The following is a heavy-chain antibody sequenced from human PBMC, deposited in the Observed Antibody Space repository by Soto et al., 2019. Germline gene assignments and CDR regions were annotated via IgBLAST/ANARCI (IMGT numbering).Heavy chain of an antibody. J-gene: IGHJ3*02. CDR1: GFTFSSYA. V-gene: IGHV3-30-3*01. Sequence: QVQLVESGGGVVQPGRSLRLSCAASGFTFSSYAMHWVRQAPGKGLEWVAVISYDGSNKYYADCVKGRLTISRDNSKNTLYLPMNSLRAEDTAVYYCARGLQGGDSSRQVDAFDIWGQGTMVTVSS. CDR2: ISYDGSNK. CDR3: ARGLQGGDSSRQVDAFDI. D-gene: IGHD3-22*01.